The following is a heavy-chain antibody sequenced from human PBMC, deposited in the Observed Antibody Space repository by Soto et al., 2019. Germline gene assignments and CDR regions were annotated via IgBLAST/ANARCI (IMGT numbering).Heavy chain of an antibody. J-gene: IGHJ3*02. V-gene: IGHV3-21*01. CDR3: ARDHIAVAGIRHRDAFDI. D-gene: IGHD6-19*01. CDR2: ISSSSSYI. CDR1: GFTFSSYS. Sequence: GGSLRLSCAASGFTFSSYSMNWVRQAPGKGLEWVSSISSSSSYIYYADSVKGRFTISRDNAKNSLYLQMNSLRAEDTAVYYCARDHIAVAGIRHRDAFDIWGQGTMVTVSS.